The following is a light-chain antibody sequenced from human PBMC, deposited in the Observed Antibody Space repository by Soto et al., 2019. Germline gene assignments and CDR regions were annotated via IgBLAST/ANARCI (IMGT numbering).Light chain of an antibody. CDR2: EVT. CDR1: SSDGGFYNF. V-gene: IGLV2-8*01. J-gene: IGLJ1*01. CDR3: ASYAGTRLFV. Sequence: QSALTQPPSASGSPGQSLTSSCTGTSSDGGFYNFVSWYQQRPGKAPKLVIYEVTKRPSGVPDRFSGSKSGSTASLTVSGLQADDEADYYCASYAGTRLFVFGSGTKVTVL.